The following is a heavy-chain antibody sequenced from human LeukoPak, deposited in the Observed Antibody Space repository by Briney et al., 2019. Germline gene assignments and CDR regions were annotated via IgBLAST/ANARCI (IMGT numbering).Heavy chain of an antibody. CDR1: GYTFTSYY. J-gene: IGHJ6*03. CDR2: INPSGGST. D-gene: IGHD2-2*01. CDR3: ARVQPGPPHYYYYMDV. V-gene: IGHV1-46*01. Sequence: ASVKVSCKASGYTFTSYYMHWVRQAPGQGLEWMGIINPSGGSTSYAQKFQGRVTMTRDTSTSTAYMELRSLRSDDTAVYYCARVQPGPPHYYYYMDVWGKGTTVTVSS.